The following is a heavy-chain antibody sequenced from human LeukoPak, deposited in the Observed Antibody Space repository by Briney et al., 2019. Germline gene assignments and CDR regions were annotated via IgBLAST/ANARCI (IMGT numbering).Heavy chain of an antibody. D-gene: IGHD3-10*01. CDR1: GFTFSSYA. V-gene: IGHV3-64*01. CDR2: ISSNGGST. Sequence: PGGSLRLSCAASGFTFSSYAMHWVRQAPGKGLEYVSAISSNGGSTDYANSVKGRFTISGDNSKNTLYLQMGSLRAEDMAVFYCAREGYYGSGSYYKTPGGYYYYGMDVWGQGATVTVSS. CDR3: AREGYYGSGSYYKTPGGYYYYGMDV. J-gene: IGHJ6*02.